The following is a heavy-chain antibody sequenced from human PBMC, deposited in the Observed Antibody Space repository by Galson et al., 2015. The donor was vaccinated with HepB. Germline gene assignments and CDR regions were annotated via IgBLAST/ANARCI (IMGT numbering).Heavy chain of an antibody. CDR3: TTIVGASTEEFDY. Sequence: SLRLSCAASGFTFSTAWMNWVRQAPGKGLEWVGRIKSKTDGGTTDYAAPVKGRFTISRDDSKNTLYLQMNSLKTEDTAVYYCTTIVGASTEEFDYWGQGTLVTVSS. J-gene: IGHJ4*02. CDR2: IKSKTDGGTT. CDR1: GFTFSTAW. D-gene: IGHD1-26*01. V-gene: IGHV3-15*07.